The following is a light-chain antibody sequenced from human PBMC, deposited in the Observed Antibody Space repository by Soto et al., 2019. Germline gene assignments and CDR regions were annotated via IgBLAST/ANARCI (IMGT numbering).Light chain of an antibody. V-gene: IGKV3-15*01. CDR2: DTS. Sequence: EIVMTQSPATLSVSPGARATLSFRASQSVGHKLAWYQQKPGQAPRLVIYDTSTRATGIPARFSGSGSGTEFTLTISSLQSEDFAIYYCQHYNNWPPITFGQGTRLEIK. CDR3: QHYNNWPPIT. J-gene: IGKJ5*01. CDR1: QSVGHK.